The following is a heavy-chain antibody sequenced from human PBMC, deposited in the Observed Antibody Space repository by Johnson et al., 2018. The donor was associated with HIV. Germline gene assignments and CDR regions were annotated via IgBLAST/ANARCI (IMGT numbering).Heavy chain of an antibody. CDR1: GFTFSSYA. J-gene: IGHJ3*02. D-gene: IGHD1-26*01. CDR2: ISSNGGST. CDR3: ARGLAMGHDAFDM. V-gene: IGHV3-64*01. Sequence: VQLVESGGGLVQPGGSLRLSCAASGFTFSSYAMHWVRQAPGKGLEYVSAISSNGGSTYYANSVKGRFTISRDNSKNTLYLQMNNLRAEDTAVYYCARGLAMGHDAFDMWGQGTMVTVSS.